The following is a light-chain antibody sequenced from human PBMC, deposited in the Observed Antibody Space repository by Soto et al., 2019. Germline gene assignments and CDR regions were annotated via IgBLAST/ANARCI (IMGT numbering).Light chain of an antibody. J-gene: IGKJ1*01. Sequence: EIVLTQSPATLSLSPGERATLSCWASQSVSSYLAWYQHKPGQAPRLLIYDASNRATGIPARFSGSGSGTDFTLTISSLQSEDFAVYYCQQYNNWPRTFGQGTKVDIK. V-gene: IGKV3-11*01. CDR2: DAS. CDR3: QQYNNWPRT. CDR1: QSVSSY.